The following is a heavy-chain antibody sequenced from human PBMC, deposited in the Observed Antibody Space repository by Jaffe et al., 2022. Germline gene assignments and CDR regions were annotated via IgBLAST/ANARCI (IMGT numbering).Heavy chain of an antibody. CDR2: IYSGGST. V-gene: IGHV3-66*02. Sequence: EVQLVESGGGLVQPGGSLRLSCAASGFTVSSNYMSWVRQAPGKGLEWVSVIYSGGSTYYADSVKGRFTISRDNSKNTLYLQMNSLRAEDTAVYYCARDLKSSSWYVWWFDPWGQGTLVTVSS. D-gene: IGHD6-13*01. CDR3: ARDLKSSSWYVWWFDP. CDR1: GFTVSSNY. J-gene: IGHJ5*02.